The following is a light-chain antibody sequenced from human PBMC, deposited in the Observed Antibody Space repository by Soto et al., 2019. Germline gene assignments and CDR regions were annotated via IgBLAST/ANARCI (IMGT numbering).Light chain of an antibody. CDR3: AAWDDSLIGLV. Sequence: QSVLTQPPSASGTPGQRVAISCSGSSSNIGDNTVNWYQQLPGTAPKLLIYRNNQRPSGGPDRFSGSKSGTSASLAISGLWSEDEAEYYCAAWDDSLIGLVFGGGTKLTVL. CDR1: SSNIGDNT. V-gene: IGLV1-44*01. J-gene: IGLJ3*02. CDR2: RNN.